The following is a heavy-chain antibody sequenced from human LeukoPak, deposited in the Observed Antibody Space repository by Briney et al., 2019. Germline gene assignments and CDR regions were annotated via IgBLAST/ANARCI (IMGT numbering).Heavy chain of an antibody. CDR2: ISGSGGST. CDR3: AKEGGSYYHPLHYYYYYGMDV. Sequence: GGSLRLSCAASGFTFSSYAMSWVRQAPGKGLEWVSAISGSGGSTYYADSVKGRFTISRDNSKNTLYLQMNSLRAEDTAVYYCAKEGGSYYHPLHYYYYYGMDVWGQGTTVTVSS. J-gene: IGHJ6*02. CDR1: GFTFSSYA. V-gene: IGHV3-23*01. D-gene: IGHD1-26*01.